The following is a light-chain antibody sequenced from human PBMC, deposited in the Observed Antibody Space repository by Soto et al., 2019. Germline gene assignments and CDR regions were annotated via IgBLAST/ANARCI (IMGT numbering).Light chain of an antibody. CDR1: QSIRSN. CDR2: DAS. Sequence: EIVMTQSPATLSVSPGERATLSCRASQSIRSNLAWYQQKPGLAPRLLIYDASTRATGIPARFSGSGSGTEFTLTISSLQSGDSAVFFCQQYGTSEIIFGQGTRLEIK. J-gene: IGKJ5*01. CDR3: QQYGTSEII. V-gene: IGKV3-15*01.